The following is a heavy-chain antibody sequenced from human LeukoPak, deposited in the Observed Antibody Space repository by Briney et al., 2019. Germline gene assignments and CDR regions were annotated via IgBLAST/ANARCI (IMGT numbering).Heavy chain of an antibody. CDR3: ARGPRGDYYYYGVDV. D-gene: IGHD2-15*01. Sequence: GGSLRLSCAASGFTFSSYSMNWVRQAPGKGLEWVSYISSSSSTIYYADSVKGRFTISRDNAKNSLYLQMDSLRAEDTALYYCARGPRGDYYYYGVDVWGQGTTVTVSS. V-gene: IGHV3-48*04. J-gene: IGHJ6*02. CDR2: ISSSSSTI. CDR1: GFTFSSYS.